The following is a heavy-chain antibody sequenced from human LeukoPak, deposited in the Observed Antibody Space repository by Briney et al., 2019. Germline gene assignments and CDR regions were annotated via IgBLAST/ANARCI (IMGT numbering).Heavy chain of an antibody. CDR2: INSDGSTT. CDR3: ARGRYSSGWEDY. J-gene: IGHJ4*02. Sequence: PGGSLRLSCAASGFTFSSYWMHWVRQAPGKGPVWVSRINSDGSTTSYADSVKGRFTISRDNAKNTLYLQMNSLRAEDTAVYYCARGRYSSGWEDYWGQGTLVTVSS. D-gene: IGHD6-19*01. CDR1: GFTFSSYW. V-gene: IGHV3-74*01.